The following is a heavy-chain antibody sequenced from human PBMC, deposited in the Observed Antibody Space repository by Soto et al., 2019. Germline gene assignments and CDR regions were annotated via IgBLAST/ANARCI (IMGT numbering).Heavy chain of an antibody. V-gene: IGHV4-34*01. CDR3: ARHYDILTGYYRAFDY. Sequence: SETLSLTCAVYGGSFSGYYWSWIRQPPGKGLEWIGEINHSGSTNYNPSLKSRVTISVDTSKNQFSLKLSSVTAADTAVYYCARHYDILTGYYRAFDYWGQGTLVTVSS. J-gene: IGHJ4*02. CDR1: GGSFSGYY. CDR2: INHSGST. D-gene: IGHD3-9*01.